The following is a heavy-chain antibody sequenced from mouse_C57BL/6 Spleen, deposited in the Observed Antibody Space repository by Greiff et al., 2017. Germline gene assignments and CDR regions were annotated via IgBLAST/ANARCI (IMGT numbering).Heavy chain of an antibody. CDR3: ASYGNYGYFDV. D-gene: IGHD2-1*01. CDR1: GFTFSDYY. Sequence: EVKLVESEGGLVQPGSSMKLSCTASGFTFSDYYMAWVRQVPEKGLEWVANINYDGSSTYYLDSLKSRFIISRDNAKNILYLQMRSLKSEDTATYYCASYGNYGYFDVWGTGTTVTVSS. J-gene: IGHJ1*03. V-gene: IGHV5-16*01. CDR2: INYDGSST.